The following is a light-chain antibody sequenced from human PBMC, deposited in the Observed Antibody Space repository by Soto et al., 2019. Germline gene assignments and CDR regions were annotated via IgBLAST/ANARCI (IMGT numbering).Light chain of an antibody. J-gene: IGLJ2*01. CDR1: RGHSNYA. CDR2: LNSDGSH. Sequence: QPVLTQSPSASASLGASVKLTCTLSRGHSNYAIAWHQQQPEKGPRYLMKLNSDGSHSKGDGIPDRFSGSSSGTERYLTSSSLQSEDEADYFCQTWGTGIHVVFGGGTQLTVL. V-gene: IGLV4-69*01. CDR3: QTWGTGIHVV.